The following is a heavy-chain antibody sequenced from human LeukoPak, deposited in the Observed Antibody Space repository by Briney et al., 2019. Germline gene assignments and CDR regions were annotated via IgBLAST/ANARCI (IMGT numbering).Heavy chain of an antibody. V-gene: IGHV3-48*03. CDR1: GFTFSTYE. D-gene: IGHD5-18*01. CDR2: ISGSGATQ. Sequence: GGSLRLSCAASGFASGFTFSTYEMNWVRQAPGKGLEWLSHISGSGATQYHADSEKGRFIISRDNARNSLYLQMNSLRVEDTAIYYCARDESAYSYGFHWYFDLWGRGTLVTVSS. J-gene: IGHJ2*01. CDR3: ARDESAYSYGFHWYFDL.